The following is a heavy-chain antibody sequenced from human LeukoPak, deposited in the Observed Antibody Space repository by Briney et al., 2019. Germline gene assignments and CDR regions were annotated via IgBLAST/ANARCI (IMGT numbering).Heavy chain of an antibody. CDR2: TYYSGNT. Sequence: PSETLSLTCTVSGGSISSYYWSWIRQPPGKGLEWIGYTYYSGNTNYNPSLKSRVTISVDTSKNQFSLKLTSVTAADTAVYYCARAARDLTTIDYWGQGTLVTVSS. CDR1: GGSISSYY. J-gene: IGHJ4*02. D-gene: IGHD1-1*01. CDR3: ARAARDLTTIDY. V-gene: IGHV4-59*01.